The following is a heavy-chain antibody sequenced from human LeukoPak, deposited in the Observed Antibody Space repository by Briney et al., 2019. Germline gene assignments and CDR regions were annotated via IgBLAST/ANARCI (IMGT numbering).Heavy chain of an antibody. V-gene: IGHV3-74*01. D-gene: IGHD5-24*01. CDR1: GFTFSSYW. J-gene: IGHJ4*02. CDR2: INTDGSST. CDR3: AGTRRKGYNYWAY. Sequence: GGSLRLSCAASGFTFSSYWMHWVRQAPGKGLVWVSRINTDGSSTNYADSVKGRFTISRDNAKNTLYLQMNSLRAEDTAVYYCAGTRRKGYNYWAYWGQGTLVTVPS.